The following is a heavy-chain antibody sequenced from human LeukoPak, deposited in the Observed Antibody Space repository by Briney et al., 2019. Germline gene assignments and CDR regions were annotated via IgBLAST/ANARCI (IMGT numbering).Heavy chain of an antibody. J-gene: IGHJ3*02. V-gene: IGHV3-23*01. Sequence: PGGSLRLSCAASGFTFSGYAMSWVRQAPGKGLEWVSTISGSGGRTCYADSVEGRFTISRDNSKNTLYLQIKSLRVEDTAVYHCAKGRFFHDNSDAFEIWGQGTMVTVSS. D-gene: IGHD3-22*01. CDR2: ISGSGGRT. CDR3: AKGRFFHDNSDAFEI. CDR1: GFTFSGYA.